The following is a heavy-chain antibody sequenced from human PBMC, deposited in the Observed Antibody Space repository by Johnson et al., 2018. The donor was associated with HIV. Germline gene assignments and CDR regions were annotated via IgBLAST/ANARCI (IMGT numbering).Heavy chain of an antibody. V-gene: IGHV3-66*01. J-gene: IGHJ3*02. CDR2: IYSGGST. CDR3: ARDERAKYYYDSSAPGTFDAFDI. D-gene: IGHD3-22*01. CDR1: GFTFSSYA. Sequence: VQLVESGGGVVQPGRSLRLSCAASGFTFSSYAMSWVRQAPGKGLEWVSVIYSGGSTYYADSVKGRFTISRDNSKNTPYLQMNSLRAEDTAVYYCARDERAKYYYDSSAPGTFDAFDIWGQGTMVTVSS.